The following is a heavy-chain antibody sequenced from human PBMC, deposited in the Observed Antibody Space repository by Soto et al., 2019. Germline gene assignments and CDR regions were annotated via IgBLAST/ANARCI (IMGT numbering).Heavy chain of an antibody. V-gene: IGHV4-4*02. CDR3: ARDRSFVTPYGMDV. CDR1: GGSISSSNW. Sequence: LSLTCAVSGGSISSSNWWSWVRQPPGKGLEWIGEIYHSGSTNYNPSLKSRVTISVDKSKNQFSLKLSSVTAADTAVYYCARDRSFVTPYGMDVWGKGTTVTVSS. J-gene: IGHJ6*04. D-gene: IGHD2-21*02. CDR2: IYHSGST.